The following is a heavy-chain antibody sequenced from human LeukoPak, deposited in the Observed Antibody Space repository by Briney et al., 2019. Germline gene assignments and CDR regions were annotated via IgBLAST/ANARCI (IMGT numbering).Heavy chain of an antibody. V-gene: IGHV3-11*04. Sequence: GGSLRLSCAASGFTFSDYYMSWIRQAPGKGLEWVSYISSSGGTIYYADSVKGRFTISRDNAKNSLYLQMNSLRAEDTAVYYCAGRAGAYSHPYDYWGQGTLVTVSS. D-gene: IGHD4/OR15-4a*01. CDR2: ISSSGGTI. CDR1: GFTFSDYY. CDR3: AGRAGAYSHPYDY. J-gene: IGHJ4*02.